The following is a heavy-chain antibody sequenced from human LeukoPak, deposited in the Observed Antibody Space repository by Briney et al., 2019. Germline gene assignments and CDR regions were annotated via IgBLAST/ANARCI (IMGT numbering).Heavy chain of an antibody. CDR2: INPNSGGT. CDR3: ARVSEYYYFDY. Sequence: GASVKVSCKASGYTFTGYFMHWVRQAPGQRPELMGWINPNSGGTNYAQKFQGRVIMTRDTSISTAYMELSRLRSDDTAVYYCARVSEYYYFDYWGQGTLVTVSS. J-gene: IGHJ4*02. V-gene: IGHV1-2*02. CDR1: GYTFTGYF. D-gene: IGHD2/OR15-2a*01.